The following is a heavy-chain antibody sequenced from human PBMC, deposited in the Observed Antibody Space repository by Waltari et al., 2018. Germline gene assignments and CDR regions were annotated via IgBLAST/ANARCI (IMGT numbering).Heavy chain of an antibody. CDR1: GYSMASNDW. CDR3: ARDRGRGLYLDS. CDR2: VHHSGRT. V-gene: IGHV4-4*02. J-gene: IGHJ4*02. D-gene: IGHD2-15*01. Sequence: QLQESGPGLVNPSGTLSLTCVVSGYSMASNDWLSWVRQSPKKGLEWIGQVHHSGRTNYNPAFASRVIVSGDTSINHFSLKLLSATAADTAVYYCARDRGRGLYLDSWGQGTLVTVSP.